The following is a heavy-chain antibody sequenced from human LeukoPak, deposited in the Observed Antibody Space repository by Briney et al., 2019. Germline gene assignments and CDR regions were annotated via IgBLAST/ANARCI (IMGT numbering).Heavy chain of an antibody. CDR2: INLGDSDT. CDR3: ARRPYSGSPNWFDP. Sequence: GESLKISCEASGHSFTNHRIGWVRQMPGKGLEWMGIINLGDSDTKYSPSFQGQVTISLDKSINTAYLQWRSLKASDTAMYYCARRPYSGSPNWFDPWGQGTLVTVSS. D-gene: IGHD1-26*01. J-gene: IGHJ5*02. CDR1: GHSFTNHR. V-gene: IGHV5-51*01.